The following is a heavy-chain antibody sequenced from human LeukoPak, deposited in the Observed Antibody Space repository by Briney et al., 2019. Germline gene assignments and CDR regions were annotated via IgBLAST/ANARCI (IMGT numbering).Heavy chain of an antibody. CDR3: LRDYQGY. CDR2: IKEDGSQK. D-gene: IGHD6-13*01. Sequence: AGVSLRLSCAASGFTFSRYWMSWVRQAPGKGLEWVANIKEDGSQKYYVDSVKGRFTISRDNAKNSLYLQMNSLRAEDTALYYCLRDYQGYWGQGTLVTVSS. V-gene: IGHV3-7*01. J-gene: IGHJ4*02. CDR1: GFTFSRYW.